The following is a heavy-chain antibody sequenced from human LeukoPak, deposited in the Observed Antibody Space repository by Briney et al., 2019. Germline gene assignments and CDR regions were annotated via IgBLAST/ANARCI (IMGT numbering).Heavy chain of an antibody. CDR3: AKDEYSSSWSLGVY. CDR2: ISYDGSNK. CDR1: GFTFSSYG. Sequence: GGSLRLSCAASGFTFSSYGMHWVRQAPGKGLEWVAVISYDGSNKYYAGSVKGRFTISRDNSKNTLYLQMNSLRAEDTAMYYCAKDEYSSSWSLGVYWGQGTLVTVSS. J-gene: IGHJ4*02. D-gene: IGHD6-13*01. V-gene: IGHV3-30*18.